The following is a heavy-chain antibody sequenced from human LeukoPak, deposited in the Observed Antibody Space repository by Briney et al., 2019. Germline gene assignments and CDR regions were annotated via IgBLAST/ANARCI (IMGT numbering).Heavy chain of an antibody. CDR3: ARDWGESGSYFPGGYCYGMDV. J-gene: IGHJ6*02. CDR1: GGSFSDYY. CDR2: INHSGST. Sequence: SETLSLTCAVYGGSFSDYYWSWIRQPPGKGLEWIGEINHSGSTNYNPSLKSRVTISVDTSKNQFSLKLSSVTAADTAVYYCARDWGESGSYFPGGYCYGMDVWGQGTTVTVSS. V-gene: IGHV4-34*01. D-gene: IGHD1-26*01.